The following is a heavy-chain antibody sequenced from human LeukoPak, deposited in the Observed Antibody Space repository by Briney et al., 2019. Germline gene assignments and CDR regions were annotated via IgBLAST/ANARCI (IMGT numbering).Heavy chain of an antibody. CDR3: ASHGSGSYDDAFDI. Sequence: SETLSLTCTVSGGSISSYYWSWIRQPAGKGLEWIGRIYTSGSTNYNPSLKSRVTMSVDTSKNQFSLKLSSVTAADTAVYYCASHGSGSYDDAFDIWGQGTMVTVSS. CDR1: GGSISSYY. J-gene: IGHJ3*02. D-gene: IGHD3-10*01. CDR2: IYTSGST. V-gene: IGHV4-4*07.